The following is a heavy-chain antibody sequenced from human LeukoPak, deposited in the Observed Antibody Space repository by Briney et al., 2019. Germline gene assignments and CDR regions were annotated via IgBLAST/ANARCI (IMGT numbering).Heavy chain of an antibody. Sequence: SETLSLTCAVYGGSFSGYYWSWIRQPPGKGLKWIGEVNHSGTTNYNPSLKSRVTISLDTSKSQFSLMLSSVTAADTAVYYCARGKYDGGGYYLDYWGQGTLVTVSS. D-gene: IGHD3-22*01. CDR2: VNHSGTT. CDR3: ARGKYDGGGYYLDY. J-gene: IGHJ4*02. V-gene: IGHV4-34*01. CDR1: GGSFSGYY.